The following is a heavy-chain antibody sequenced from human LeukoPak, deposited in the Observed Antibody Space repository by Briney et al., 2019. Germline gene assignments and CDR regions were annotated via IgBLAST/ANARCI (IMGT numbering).Heavy chain of an antibody. V-gene: IGHV1-18*01. Sequence: GASVTVSCKASGYTFTSYGISWVRQAPGQGLEWMGWISVYNGNTNYAQKLQGRVTMTTDTSTTTAYMELRSLRSDDTAVYYCARGDYFDSSGYSGASLFDYWGQGTLVTVSS. D-gene: IGHD3-22*01. J-gene: IGHJ4*02. CDR1: GYTFTSYG. CDR3: ARGDYFDSSGYSGASLFDY. CDR2: ISVYNGNT.